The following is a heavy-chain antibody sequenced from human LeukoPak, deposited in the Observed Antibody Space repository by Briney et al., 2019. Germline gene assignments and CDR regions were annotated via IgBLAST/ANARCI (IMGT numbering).Heavy chain of an antibody. CDR2: ISGSGGST. Sequence: GGSLRLSCAASGFTFSSYAMSWVRQAPGKGLEWVSAISGSGGSTYYADSVKGRFTISRDNSKNTLYLQMNSLRAEDTAVYYCAKVALSSSWYGGQYYFVYWGQGTLVTVSS. J-gene: IGHJ4*02. V-gene: IGHV3-23*01. CDR1: GFTFSSYA. D-gene: IGHD6-13*01. CDR3: AKVALSSSWYGGQYYFVY.